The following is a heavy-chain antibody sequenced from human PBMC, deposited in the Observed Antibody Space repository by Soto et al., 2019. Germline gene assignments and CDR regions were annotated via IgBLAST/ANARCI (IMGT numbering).Heavy chain of an antibody. CDR2: MNPNSGNT. J-gene: IGHJ6*03. D-gene: IGHD3-10*01. CDR3: ARGGPLTLYYYRSGYYYMDV. V-gene: IGHV1-8*01. Sequence: ASVKVSCKASGYTFTSYDINWVRQATGQGLEWMGWMNPNSGNTGYAQKFQGRVTMTRNTSISTAYMELSSLRSEDTAVYYCARGGPLTLYYYRSGYYYMDVWGKGTTVTVS. CDR1: GYTFTSYD.